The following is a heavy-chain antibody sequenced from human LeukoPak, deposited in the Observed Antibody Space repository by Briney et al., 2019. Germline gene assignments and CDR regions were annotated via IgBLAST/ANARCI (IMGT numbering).Heavy chain of an antibody. CDR1: GFTFSSYE. V-gene: IGHV3-48*03. J-gene: IGHJ4*02. CDR2: ISSSGSTI. CDR3: ARDGFITMVRGVMDY. Sequence: GGSLRLSCAASGFTFSSYEMNWVRQAPGKGLEWVSYISSSGSTIYYADSVKGRFTISRDNAKNSLYLQMNSLRAEDTAVYYCARDGFITMVRGVMDYWGQGTLVTVSS. D-gene: IGHD3-10*01.